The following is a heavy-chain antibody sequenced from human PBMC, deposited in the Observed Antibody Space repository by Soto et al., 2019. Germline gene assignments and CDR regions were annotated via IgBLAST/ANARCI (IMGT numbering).Heavy chain of an antibody. D-gene: IGHD2-15*01. CDR2: IGPYNGNT. CDR1: GYTFNNYG. Sequence: QVQLVQSGAEVKKPGASVKVSCKASGYTFNNYGISWVRQAPGQGLEWMGWIGPYNGNTDHAQNFQGIVTMTTDTSTNTAYMELRSLRSDDMALYYCARCYCSVGSCYTCWHFDLWGRGTLVTVSS. J-gene: IGHJ2*01. V-gene: IGHV1-18*03. CDR3: ARCYCSVGSCYTCWHFDL.